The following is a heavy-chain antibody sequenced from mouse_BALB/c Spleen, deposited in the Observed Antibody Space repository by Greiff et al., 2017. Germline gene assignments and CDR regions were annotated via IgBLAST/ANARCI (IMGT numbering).Heavy chain of an antibody. CDR3: VRDQEPPGPGGFAY. J-gene: IGHJ3*01. CDR2: IWTGGGT. V-gene: IGHV2-9-2*01. D-gene: IGHD3-2*02. Sequence: QVQLKESGPGLVAPSQSLSITCTVSGFSLTSYDISWIRQPPGKGLEWLGVIWTGGGTNYNSAFMSRLSISKDNSKSQVFLKMNSLQTDDTAIYYCVRDQEPPGPGGFAYWGQGTLVTVSA. CDR1: GFSLTSYD.